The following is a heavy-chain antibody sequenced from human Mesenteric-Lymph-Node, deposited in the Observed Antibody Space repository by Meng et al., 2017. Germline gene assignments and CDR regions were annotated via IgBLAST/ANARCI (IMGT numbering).Heavy chain of an antibody. CDR3: ARDRNGLRPQGRAFDI. CDR2: ISSSSSYI. D-gene: IGHD5-12*01. J-gene: IGHJ3*02. Sequence: GESLKISCAASGFTFSSYSMNWVRQAPGKGLEWVSSISSSSSYIYYADSVKGRFTISRDNAKNSLYLQMNSLRAEDTAVYYCARDRNGLRPQGRAFDIWGQGTMVTVSS. CDR1: GFTFSSYS. V-gene: IGHV3-21*01.